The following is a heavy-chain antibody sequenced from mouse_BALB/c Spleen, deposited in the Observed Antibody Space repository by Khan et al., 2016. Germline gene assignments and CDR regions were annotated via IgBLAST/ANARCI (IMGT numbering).Heavy chain of an antibody. V-gene: IGHV2-6-7*01. CDR1: GFSLTGYG. Sequence: QVQLKESGPGLVAPSQSLSITCTVSGFSLTGYGVNWVRQPPGKGLEWLGMIWGDGSTDYNSALQSRLSISKDNSKSQVFLKMNRLQTDDTARYYCARERGHYAMDYWGQGTSVTVSS. CDR3: ARERGHYAMDY. D-gene: IGHD3-3*01. J-gene: IGHJ4*01. CDR2: IWGDGST.